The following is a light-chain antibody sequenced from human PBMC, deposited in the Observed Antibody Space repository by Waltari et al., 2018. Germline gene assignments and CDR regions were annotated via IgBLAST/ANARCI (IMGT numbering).Light chain of an antibody. Sequence: QSALTQPASVSGSPGQSIPISCTGTSSDVGAYNFFSWYQQHPGKAPKFMIYDVSKRPSGVSNRFSGSKSGNTASLTISGLQAEDEADYYCCSYAGTSTVIFGGGTKLTVL. J-gene: IGLJ2*01. CDR3: CSYAGTSTVI. V-gene: IGLV2-23*02. CDR1: SSDVGAYNF. CDR2: DVS.